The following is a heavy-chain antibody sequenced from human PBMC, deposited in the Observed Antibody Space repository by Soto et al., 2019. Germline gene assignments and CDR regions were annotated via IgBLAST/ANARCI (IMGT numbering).Heavy chain of an antibody. J-gene: IGHJ4*02. CDR2: IYWDDDK. V-gene: IGHV2-5*02. Sequence: QITLKESGPTLVKPTQTLTLTCTFSGFSLSTSGVGVGWIRQPPGKALEWLALIYWDDDKRYSPSLKSRLTITKDTAKNQVVLTMTNMDPVDTATYYCAHGPMVRGVSTEFDYGGQGTLVTVSS. CDR3: AHGPMVRGVSTEFDY. D-gene: IGHD3-10*01. CDR1: GFSLSTSGVG.